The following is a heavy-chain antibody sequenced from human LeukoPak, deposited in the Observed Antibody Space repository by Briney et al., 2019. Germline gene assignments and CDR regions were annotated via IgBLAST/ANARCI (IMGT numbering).Heavy chain of an antibody. J-gene: IGHJ4*02. CDR1: GGSFSGYY. V-gene: IGHV4-34*01. CDR2: IDHSGST. D-gene: IGHD6-19*01. CDR3: ARADSSGWYESFDY. Sequence: SETLSLTCAVYGGSFSGYYWSWIRQPPGKGLEWIGEIDHSGSTNYNPSLKSRVTISVDTSKNQFSLKLSSVTAADTAVYYCARADSSGWYESFDYWGQGTLVTVSS.